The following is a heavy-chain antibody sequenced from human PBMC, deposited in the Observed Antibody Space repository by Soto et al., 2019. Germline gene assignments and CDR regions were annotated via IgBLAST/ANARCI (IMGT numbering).Heavy chain of an antibody. CDR2: IWYGGSNK. D-gene: IGHD2-2*03. CDR1: GFTFSSYG. J-gene: IGHJ6*02. V-gene: IGHV3-33*01. CDR3: ARGDGYCSSTSCYYDGMDV. Sequence: QVQLVESGGGVVQPGRSLRLSCAASGFTFSSYGMHWVRQAPGKGLEWVAVIWYGGSNKYYADSVQGRFTISRDNSKNTLYLQMNSLRAEDTAVYYCARGDGYCSSTSCYYDGMDVWGQGTTVTVSS.